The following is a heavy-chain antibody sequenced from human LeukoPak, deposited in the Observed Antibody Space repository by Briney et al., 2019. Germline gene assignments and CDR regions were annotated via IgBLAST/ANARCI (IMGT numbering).Heavy chain of an antibody. Sequence: PSETLSLTCTVSGGSISSGDYYWSWIRQPPGRGLEWIGYVYYSGSTNYNPSLKSRVTISVDTSKNQFSLRLTSVTAADTAPYYCARGYGPNTSGWDYWGQGTLVTVSS. CDR1: GGSISSGDYY. V-gene: IGHV4-61*08. CDR2: VYYSGST. J-gene: IGHJ4*02. CDR3: ARGYGPNTSGWDY. D-gene: IGHD6-19*01.